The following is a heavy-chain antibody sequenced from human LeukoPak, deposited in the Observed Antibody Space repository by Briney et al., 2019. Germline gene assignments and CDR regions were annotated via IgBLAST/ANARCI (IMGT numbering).Heavy chain of an antibody. D-gene: IGHD3-9*01. Sequence: ASVKVSCKASGYTFTGYYMHWVRQAPGQGLEGMGWINPNSGGTNYAQKFQGRVTMTRDTSISTAYMELSRLRSDDTAVYYCARFYYDILTGYSTEIDYWGQGTLVTVSS. CDR3: ARFYYDILTGYSTEIDY. CDR2: INPNSGGT. V-gene: IGHV1-2*02. CDR1: GYTFTGYY. J-gene: IGHJ4*02.